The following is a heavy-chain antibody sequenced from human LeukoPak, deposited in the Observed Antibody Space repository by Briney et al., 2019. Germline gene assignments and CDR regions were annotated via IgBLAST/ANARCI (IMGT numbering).Heavy chain of an antibody. CDR1: GYRFINYG. V-gene: IGHV1-18*01. CDR2: ISVYNANT. Sequence: ASVKVSCKASGYRFINYGISWVRQAPGQGLEWMGWISVYNANTNYAQKLQGRVTMTTDTSTSTAYMELRSLRSVDTAVYYCAREDADYTFSFDFWGQGTLVTVSS. J-gene: IGHJ4*02. CDR3: AREDADYTFSFDF. D-gene: IGHD4-17*01.